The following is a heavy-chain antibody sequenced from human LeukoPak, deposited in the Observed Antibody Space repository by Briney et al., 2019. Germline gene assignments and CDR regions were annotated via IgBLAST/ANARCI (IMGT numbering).Heavy chain of an antibody. CDR3: ARGYSSSWVDY. J-gene: IGHJ4*02. CDR1: GYTFTGYY. CDR2: INPNSGGT. V-gene: IGHV1-2*06. D-gene: IGHD6-13*01. Sequence: GASVKVSCKASGYTFTGYYMHWVRQAPGQGLEWMGRINPNSGGTNYAQKFQGRVTITRNTSISTAYMELSSLRSEDTAVYYCARGYSSSWVDYWGQGTLVTVSS.